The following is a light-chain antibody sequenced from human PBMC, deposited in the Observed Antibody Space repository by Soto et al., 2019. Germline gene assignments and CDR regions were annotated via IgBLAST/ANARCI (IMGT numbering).Light chain of an antibody. CDR1: QSVSSX. CDR3: QQRLNWPLT. J-gene: IGKJ4*01. V-gene: IGKV3-11*01. CDR2: DAS. Sequence: EXXXXQXXXXXXXSPXERATLSCXAXQSVSSXFVWYQQKRGQAPRLLIYDASKRATGIPARFSGSGSGTDFTLTISSLEPEDFAVYYCQQRLNWPLTFGGGTTVEIK.